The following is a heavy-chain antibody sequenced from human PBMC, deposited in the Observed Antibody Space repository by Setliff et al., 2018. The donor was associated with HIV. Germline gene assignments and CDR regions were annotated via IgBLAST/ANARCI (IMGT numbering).Heavy chain of an antibody. CDR1: GGSFSGYY. Sequence: PSETLSLTCAVCGGSFSGYYWSWIRQSPGEGLEWIGEVNAGGSTNYNPSLKSRVTISMDTSKNQFSLRVTSVTAADTAFYFCARATGPTYYFDFWGHGNLVTVSS. V-gene: IGHV4-34*01. J-gene: IGHJ4*01. CDR3: ARATGPTYYFDF. CDR2: VNAGGST.